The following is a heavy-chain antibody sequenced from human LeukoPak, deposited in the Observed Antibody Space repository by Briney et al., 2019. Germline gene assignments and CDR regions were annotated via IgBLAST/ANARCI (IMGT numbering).Heavy chain of an antibody. CDR2: FHYSGSN. Sequence: WETLSLTCTVSGGSISSTYYYWGWIRQPPGKGLEWIGNFHYSGSNSYNPSLKSRVTISVDTSKNQFSLRLSSVTAADTAVYYCARQVTFGYAYAYYFDYWGQGTLVTVSS. D-gene: IGHD3-16*01. CDR1: GGSISSTYYY. V-gene: IGHV4-39*01. J-gene: IGHJ4*02. CDR3: ARQVTFGYAYAYYFDY.